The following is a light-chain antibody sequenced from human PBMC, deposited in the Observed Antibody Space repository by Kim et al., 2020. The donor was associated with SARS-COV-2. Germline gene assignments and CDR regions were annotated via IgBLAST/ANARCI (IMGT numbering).Light chain of an antibody. CDR2: YYSDSDK. J-gene: IGLJ3*02. V-gene: IGLV5-37*01. CDR1: SDTNVGTYN. CDR3: MIWPTNACV. Sequence: QPVLTQPPSSSASPGESARLTCTLPSDTNVGTYNIYWYQQKPGSPPSYLLYYYSDSDKGQGSGVPSRFSGSKDASANAGVLLISGLQSEDEADYYCMIWPTNACVFGGGTQLTVL.